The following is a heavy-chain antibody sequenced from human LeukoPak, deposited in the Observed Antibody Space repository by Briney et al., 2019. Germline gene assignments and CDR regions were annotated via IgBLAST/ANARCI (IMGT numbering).Heavy chain of an antibody. J-gene: IGHJ4*02. Sequence: GGSLRLSCAASGFTFSSYGMSWVRQAPGKGLEWVSAISGSGGSTYYADSVKGRFTISRDNSKNTLYLQTNSLRAEDTAVYYCAKDRPALYYYDSSGYYFDYWGQGTLVTVSS. D-gene: IGHD3-22*01. CDR1: GFTFSSYG. V-gene: IGHV3-23*01. CDR2: ISGSGGST. CDR3: AKDRPALYYYDSSGYYFDY.